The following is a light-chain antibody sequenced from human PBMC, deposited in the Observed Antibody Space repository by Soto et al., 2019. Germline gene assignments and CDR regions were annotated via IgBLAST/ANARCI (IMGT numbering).Light chain of an antibody. J-gene: IGLJ2*01. CDR3: ATWDSSLSAGGVV. Sequence: QSVLTQPPSVSAAPGQTVTISCSGSSSNIGNNYVSWYQQLPGTAPKLLIYDNNKRPSGIPDRFSGSKSGTSATLGITGLQTGDEAEYYCATWDSSLSAGGVVFGGGTKLTVL. CDR2: DNN. CDR1: SSNIGNNY. V-gene: IGLV1-51*01.